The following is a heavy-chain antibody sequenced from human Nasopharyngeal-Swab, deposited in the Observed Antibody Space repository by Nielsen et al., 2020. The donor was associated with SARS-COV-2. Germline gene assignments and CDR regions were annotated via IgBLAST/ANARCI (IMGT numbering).Heavy chain of an antibody. CDR3: ATDSSSWYEEDY. J-gene: IGHJ4*02. CDR2: IYYSGST. Sequence: SETLSLTCTVSGGSISSYYWSWIRQPPGKGLEWIGYIYYSGSTNYNPSLKSRVTISVDTSKNQFSLKLSSVTAADTAVYYCATDSSSWYEEDYWGQGTLVTVSS. D-gene: IGHD6-13*01. CDR1: GGSISSYY. V-gene: IGHV4-59*13.